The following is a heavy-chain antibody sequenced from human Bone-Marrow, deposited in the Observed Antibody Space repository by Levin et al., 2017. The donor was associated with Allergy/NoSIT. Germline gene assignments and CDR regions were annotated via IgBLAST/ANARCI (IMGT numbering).Heavy chain of an antibody. Sequence: GGSLRLSCAASGFRFSSHAMSWVRQAPGKGLEWVSAITSDAVGTYYADSVKGRFSVSRDNSKNTLSLQMNSLRAEDTALYYCEIAGTSSPNFDYWGQGTLVTVSA. CDR1: GFRFSSHA. CDR3: EIAGTSSPNFDY. V-gene: IGHV3-23*01. J-gene: IGHJ4*02. CDR2: ITSDAVGT.